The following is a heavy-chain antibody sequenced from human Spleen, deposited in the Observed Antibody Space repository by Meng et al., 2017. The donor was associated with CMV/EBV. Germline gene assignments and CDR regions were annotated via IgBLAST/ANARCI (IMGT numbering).Heavy chain of an antibody. D-gene: IGHD6-13*01. V-gene: IGHV4-30-4*08. CDR1: GGSSSSGDYY. CDR3: ARAAIADTFDY. CDR2: IYYSGGT. J-gene: IGHJ4*02. Sequence: QVQLKESGPGLVKPSQSLSLTCTVSGGSSSSGDYYWSWIRQAPGKGLEWIGYIYYSGGTYYNPSLKSRVTISVDTSKTQFSLKLSSVTAADTAVYYCARAAIADTFDYWGQGTLVTVSS.